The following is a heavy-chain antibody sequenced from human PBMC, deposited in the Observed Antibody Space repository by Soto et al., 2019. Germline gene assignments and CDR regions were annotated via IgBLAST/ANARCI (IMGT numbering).Heavy chain of an antibody. CDR3: ARDRIAAAGGMDV. V-gene: IGHV3-21*01. Sequence: EVQLVESGGGLVKPGGSLRLSCAASGFTFSSYSMNWVRQAPGKGLEWVSSISSSSSYIYYADSVKGRFTISRDNAKNSLYLQMNSLRAEDTAVYYCARDRIAAAGGMDVWGQGTTVTVSS. CDR1: GFTFSSYS. J-gene: IGHJ6*02. D-gene: IGHD6-13*01. CDR2: ISSSSSYI.